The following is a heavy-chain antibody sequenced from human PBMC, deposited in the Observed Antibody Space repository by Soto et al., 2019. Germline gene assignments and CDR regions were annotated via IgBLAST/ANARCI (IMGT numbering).Heavy chain of an antibody. Sequence: GGYLRLSCLVSAFTFRSYEVNWVRQAPGEGLEWVSYISISGSTIYYADSVKGRFTISRDNAKNSLYLQMNSLRAEDTAVYYCATSTVGDWKYGIDVWGQGTTVTVSS. CDR2: ISISGSTI. D-gene: IGHD1-26*01. CDR3: ATSTVGDWKYGIDV. CDR1: AFTFRSYE. V-gene: IGHV3-48*03. J-gene: IGHJ6*02.